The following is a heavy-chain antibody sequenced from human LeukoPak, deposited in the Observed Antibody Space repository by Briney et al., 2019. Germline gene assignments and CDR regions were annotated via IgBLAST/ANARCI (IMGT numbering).Heavy chain of an antibody. V-gene: IGHV1-46*01. Sequence: RASVKVSCKASGYTFTSYYMHWVRQAPGQGLEWMGVINPSGGSTSYAQKFQGRVTMTTDTSTSTAYMELRSLRSDDTAVYYCARGDSSSVDYWGQGTLVTVSS. CDR3: ARGDSSSVDY. CDR1: GYTFTSYY. CDR2: INPSGGST. J-gene: IGHJ4*02. D-gene: IGHD6-6*01.